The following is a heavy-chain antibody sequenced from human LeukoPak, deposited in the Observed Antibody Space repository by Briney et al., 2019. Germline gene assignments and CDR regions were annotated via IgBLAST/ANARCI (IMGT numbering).Heavy chain of an antibody. D-gene: IGHD4/OR15-4a*01. Sequence: SETLSLTCAVYGGSFSGYYWSWIRQPPGKGLEWIGEINHSGSTNYNPSLKSRVTISVDTSKNQFSLKLSSVTAADTAVYYCWMVLRGSFDYWGQGTLVTVSS. CDR3: WMVLRGSFDY. J-gene: IGHJ4*02. CDR1: GGSFSGYY. V-gene: IGHV4-34*01. CDR2: INHSGST.